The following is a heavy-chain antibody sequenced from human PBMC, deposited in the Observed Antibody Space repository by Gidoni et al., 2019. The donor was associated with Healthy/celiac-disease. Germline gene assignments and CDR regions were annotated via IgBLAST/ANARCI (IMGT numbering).Heavy chain of an antibody. Sequence: EVQLVESGGGLVQPGRSLRLSCAASGFTFDDYAMHWVRQAPGKGLEWFSGISWNSGSIGYADSVKGRFTISRDNAKNSLYLQMNSLRAEDTALYYCARGDGYNSPFDYWGQGTLVTVSS. CDR1: GFTFDDYA. D-gene: IGHD5-12*01. V-gene: IGHV3-9*01. CDR3: ARGDGYNSPFDY. CDR2: ISWNSGSI. J-gene: IGHJ4*02.